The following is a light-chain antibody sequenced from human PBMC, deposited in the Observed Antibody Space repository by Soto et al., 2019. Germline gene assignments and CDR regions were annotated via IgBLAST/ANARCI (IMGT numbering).Light chain of an antibody. Sequence: EVVMTQSPATVSVSPGEGVTLSCRASQTISNDLAWYQQKPGQAPRLLIYGASTRATGVPARFSGGGSGTDFTLTISRLQSEDFAFYYCQQNNKSPPVTFGGGTKLEIK. CDR2: GAS. V-gene: IGKV3-15*01. CDR1: QTISND. J-gene: IGKJ4*01. CDR3: QQNNKSPPVT.